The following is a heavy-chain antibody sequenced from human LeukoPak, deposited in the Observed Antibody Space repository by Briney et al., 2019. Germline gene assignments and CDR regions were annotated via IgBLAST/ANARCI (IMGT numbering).Heavy chain of an antibody. CDR1: GYTFTSYY. Sequence: ASVKVSCKASGYTFTSYYMHWVRQAPGQGLEWMGWINPNSGGTNYAQKFQGRVTMTRDTSITTAYMELSRLRSDDTAVYYCARDRRYCSGGRCEFDYWGQGTLVTVSS. D-gene: IGHD2-15*01. CDR3: ARDRRYCSGGRCEFDY. CDR2: INPNSGGT. J-gene: IGHJ4*02. V-gene: IGHV1-2*02.